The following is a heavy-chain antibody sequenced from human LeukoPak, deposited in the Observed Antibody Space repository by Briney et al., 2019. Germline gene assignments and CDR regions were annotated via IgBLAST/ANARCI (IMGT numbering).Heavy chain of an antibody. CDR2: ISSSSSYI. CDR1: GFTFSDAW. J-gene: IGHJ4*02. CDR3: AREPAGYYKGFDY. D-gene: IGHD3-9*01. V-gene: IGHV3-21*01. Sequence: GGSLRLSCAASGFTFSDAWMIWVRQAPGKGLEWVSSISSSSSYIYYADSVKGRFTISRDNAKNSLYLQMNSLRAEDTAVYYCAREPAGYYKGFDYWGQGTLVTVSS.